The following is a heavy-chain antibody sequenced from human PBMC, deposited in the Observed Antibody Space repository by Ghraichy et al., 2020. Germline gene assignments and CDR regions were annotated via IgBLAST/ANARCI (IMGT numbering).Heavy chain of an antibody. J-gene: IGHJ4*02. V-gene: IGHV1-2*02. D-gene: IGHD3-22*01. CDR2: INPNSGGT. CDR1: GYTFTGYY. CDR3: ARDVGSSGCYDY. Sequence: ASVKVSCKASGYTFTGYYMNWVRQAPGQGLEWMGWINPNSGGTNYAQKFQGRVTMTRDTSISTAYMELSRVRSDDTAVYYCARDVGSSGCYDYWGQGTLVTVSS.